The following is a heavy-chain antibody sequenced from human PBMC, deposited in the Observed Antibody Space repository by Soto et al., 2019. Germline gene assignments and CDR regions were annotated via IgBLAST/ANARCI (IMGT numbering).Heavy chain of an antibody. J-gene: IGHJ5*02. CDR2: FYSSGSI. CDR3: ARMYSSGSGWFHP. CDR1: GYSITAGGYY. V-gene: IGHV4-31*01. Sequence: SETLSLTCFVSGYSITAGGYYWSWIRHHPGKGLEWIGSFYSSGSIIYNPSLRSPVSISGDTSSNQFSMSLTSVTAADTARYYCARMYSSGSGWFHPWGQGTLVTVSS. D-gene: IGHD6-19*01.